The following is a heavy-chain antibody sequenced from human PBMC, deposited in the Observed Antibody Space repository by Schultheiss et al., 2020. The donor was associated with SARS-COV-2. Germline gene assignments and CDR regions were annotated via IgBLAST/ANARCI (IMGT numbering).Heavy chain of an antibody. V-gene: IGHV3-23*01. Sequence: GGSLRLSCAVSGFTFSSYSMSWVRQAPGKGLEWVSQISRSGTNTYYADSVKGRFTVSRDNLMNTLYLEMNSLRAEDTAVYYCAKDRDQSSGWSDAFDLWGQGTLVTVSS. J-gene: IGHJ3*01. CDR1: GFTFSSYS. CDR2: ISRSGTNT. D-gene: IGHD6-19*01. CDR3: AKDRDQSSGWSDAFDL.